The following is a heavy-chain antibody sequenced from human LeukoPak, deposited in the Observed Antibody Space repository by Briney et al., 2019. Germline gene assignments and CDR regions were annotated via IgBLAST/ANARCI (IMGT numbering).Heavy chain of an antibody. CDR2: INSNGGSK. V-gene: IGHV1-46*01. CDR1: GYTFTSYY. J-gene: IGHJ4*02. Sequence: AASVKVSCKASGYTFTSYYMHWVRQAPGQGLEWMGIINSNGGSKSYAQKFQGRVTMTRETSTSIVYMELSSLRSEDTAVYYCARDAYYDFWSGYYAGYFDYWGQGTLVTVSS. CDR3: ARDAYYDFWSGYYAGYFDY. D-gene: IGHD3-3*01.